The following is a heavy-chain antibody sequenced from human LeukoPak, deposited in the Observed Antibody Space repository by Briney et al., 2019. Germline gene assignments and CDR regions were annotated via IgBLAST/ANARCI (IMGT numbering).Heavy chain of an antibody. J-gene: IGHJ4*02. V-gene: IGHV4-38-2*02. CDR2: IYHSGST. CDR3: ASSLKIAVATDY. D-gene: IGHD6-19*01. CDR1: GYSISSGYY. Sequence: SETLSLTCTVSGYSISSGYYRGWIRQPPGKGLEWIGSIYHSGSTYYNPSLKSRVTISVDTSKNQFSLKLSSVTAADTAVYYCASSLKIAVATDYWGQGTLVTVSS.